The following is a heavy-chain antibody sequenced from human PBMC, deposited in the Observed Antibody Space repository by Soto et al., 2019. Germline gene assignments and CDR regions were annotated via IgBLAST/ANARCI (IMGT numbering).Heavy chain of an antibody. D-gene: IGHD3-10*01. CDR3: ARGLAPYGSGSYYYYYYGMDV. V-gene: IGHV1-8*01. CDR1: GYTFTSYD. Sequence: ASVKVSCKASGYTFTSYDINWVRQATGQGLEWMGWMNPNSGNTGYAQKFQGRVTMTRNTSISTAYMELSSLRSEDTAVYYCARGLAPYGSGSYYYYYYGMDVWGQGTTVTVSS. J-gene: IGHJ6*02. CDR2: MNPNSGNT.